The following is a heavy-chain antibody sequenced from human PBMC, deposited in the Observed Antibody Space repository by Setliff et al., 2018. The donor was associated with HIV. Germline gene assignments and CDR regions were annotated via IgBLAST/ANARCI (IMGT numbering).Heavy chain of an antibody. CDR1: GGSISSHY. D-gene: IGHD5-12*01. CDR2: IYYGGTT. Sequence: SSETLSLTCTVSGGSISSHYWNWIRQPPGKGLEWIGYIYYGGTTHYNPSLKSRVTISVDTSKNQFSLKLSSVTAADKAVYYCAREEGGYALGHYYYMDVWGKGTTVTVSS. CDR3: AREEGGYALGHYYYMDV. V-gene: IGHV4-59*11. J-gene: IGHJ6*03.